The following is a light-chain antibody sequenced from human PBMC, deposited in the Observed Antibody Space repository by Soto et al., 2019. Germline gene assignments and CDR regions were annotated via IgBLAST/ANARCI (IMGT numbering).Light chain of an antibody. CDR1: SSDVGGYNY. CDR2: DVS. Sequence: QSALTQPRSVSGSPGQSVTISCTGTSSDVGGYNYVSWYQQHPGKAPKLMIYDVSKRPSGVPDRFSGSKSGNTASVAISGLQADDEADYYCCSYAGNYTLLFGGGTKVTVL. V-gene: IGLV2-11*01. J-gene: IGLJ2*01. CDR3: CSYAGNYTLL.